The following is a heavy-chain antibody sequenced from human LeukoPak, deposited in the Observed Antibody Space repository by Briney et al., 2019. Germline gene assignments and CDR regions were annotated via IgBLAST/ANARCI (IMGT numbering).Heavy chain of an antibody. CDR3: ARDRREDRFDY. D-gene: IGHD5-24*01. Sequence: GRTLRLSCAASGFTFSDHGMQWVRQALGKGLDWVSFISSSGSTISSADSVKGRFSISRDNAKNSLYPQMNSLRGEDTDLYYCARDRREDRFDYWGQGTLVTVSS. CDR1: GFTFSDHG. J-gene: IGHJ4*02. V-gene: IGHV3-48*03. CDR2: ISSSGSTI.